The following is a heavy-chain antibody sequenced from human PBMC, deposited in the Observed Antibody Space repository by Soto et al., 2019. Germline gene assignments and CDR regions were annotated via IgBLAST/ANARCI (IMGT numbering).Heavy chain of an antibody. D-gene: IGHD2-15*01. J-gene: IGHJ4*02. V-gene: IGHV3-49*04. CDR2: IRSKAYGGTT. Sequence: PGGSLRLSCTASGFTFGDYAMSWVRQAPGKGLEWVGFIRSKAYGGTTEYAASVKGRFTISRDDSKSIAYLQMNSLKTEDTAVYYCTRDRSDYFDYWGQGTLVTVSS. CDR1: GFTFGDYA. CDR3: TRDRSDYFDY.